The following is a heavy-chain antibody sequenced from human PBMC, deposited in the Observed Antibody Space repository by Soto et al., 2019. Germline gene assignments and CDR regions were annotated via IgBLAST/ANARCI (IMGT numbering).Heavy chain of an antibody. D-gene: IGHD3-16*01. Sequence: EVQLVESGGGFVESGGSLRLSCAASGFSFKDAWMTWVRQAPGKGLEWVGRIKSSTDGGTADYGAAVKGRFTMSRDDPKATLYLHMDGLKREDTGVYYCTSLCKLRGRLFAYWGPGTQVNVSS. CDR3: TSLCKLRGRLFAY. CDR1: GFSFKDAW. J-gene: IGHJ4*02. CDR2: IKSSTDGGTA. V-gene: IGHV3-15*07.